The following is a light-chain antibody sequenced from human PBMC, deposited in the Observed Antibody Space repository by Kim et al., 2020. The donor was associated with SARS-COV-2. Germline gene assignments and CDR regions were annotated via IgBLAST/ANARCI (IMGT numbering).Light chain of an antibody. J-gene: IGKJ1*01. CDR2: DVS. Sequence: DIQMTQSPSTLSASVGDRVTITCRASQSINNWLAWYQQKPGKAPKLLISDVSSLESGVPSRFSGSGSGTDFTLTISSLQPDDFATYYCQQCNDISRTFGQGTKVE. CDR1: QSINNW. CDR3: QQCNDISRT. V-gene: IGKV1-5*01.